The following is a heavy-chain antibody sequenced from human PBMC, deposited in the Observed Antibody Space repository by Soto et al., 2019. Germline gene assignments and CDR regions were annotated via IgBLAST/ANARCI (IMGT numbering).Heavy chain of an antibody. Sequence: QLHLVQSGAVVKKPGASVTVSCSASGYPVTAYYMHWVRQAPGRGLGWMGGINPATGAAKYTQTFQGRVTMTRDTSTSTVFMDLSGLTSGDTAVFYCARGGGVGVAGSAAFDMWGQGTLVTVSS. CDR3: ARGGGVGVAGSAAFDM. CDR2: INPATGAA. D-gene: IGHD3-3*01. V-gene: IGHV1-2*02. CDR1: GYPVTAYY. J-gene: IGHJ3*02.